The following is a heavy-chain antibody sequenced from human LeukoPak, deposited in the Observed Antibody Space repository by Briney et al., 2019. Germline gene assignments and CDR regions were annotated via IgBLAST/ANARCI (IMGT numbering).Heavy chain of an antibody. J-gene: IGHJ6*03. D-gene: IGHD6-13*01. CDR3: ARGGSSWYPDYYYMDV. Sequence: GGSLRLSCAASGFTFSDYYMSWIRQAPGKGLEWVSYISSSGSTIYYADSVKGRFTISRDNAKNSLYPQMNSLRAEDTAVYYCARGGSSWYPDYYYMDVWGKGTTVTVSS. CDR1: GFTFSDYY. CDR2: ISSSGSTI. V-gene: IGHV3-11*04.